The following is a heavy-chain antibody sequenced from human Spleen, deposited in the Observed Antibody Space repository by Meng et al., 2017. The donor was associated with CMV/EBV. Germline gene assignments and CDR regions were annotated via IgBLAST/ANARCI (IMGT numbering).Heavy chain of an antibody. J-gene: IGHJ4*02. CDR2: IIPIVDIA. CDR3: ARRGVWFGGVLTTGPDDY. Sequence: LSRFAINWGRQAPGQGLEWMGGIIPIVDIASYAQKFQGRVTITADKSTSTAYMELSSLRSEDTAVFYCARRGVWFGGVLTTGPDDYWGQGTLVTVSS. D-gene: IGHD3-10*01. V-gene: IGHV1-69*10. CDR1: LSRFA.